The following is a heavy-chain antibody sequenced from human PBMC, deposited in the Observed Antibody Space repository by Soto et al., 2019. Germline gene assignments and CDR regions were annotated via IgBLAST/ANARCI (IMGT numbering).Heavy chain of an antibody. CDR2: IILPFGTA. V-gene: IGHV1-69*13. D-gene: IGHD3-22*01. J-gene: IGHJ4*02. Sequence: SVKVSCKASGGTFSNYAIGWVRQAPGQGLEWMGGIILPFGTANYAQKFQGRVTITADESTSTAYMELSSLRSEDTAVYYCARAYYYDSSGYYYFDYWGQGTLVTVSS. CDR3: ARAYYYDSSGYYYFDY. CDR1: GGTFSNYA.